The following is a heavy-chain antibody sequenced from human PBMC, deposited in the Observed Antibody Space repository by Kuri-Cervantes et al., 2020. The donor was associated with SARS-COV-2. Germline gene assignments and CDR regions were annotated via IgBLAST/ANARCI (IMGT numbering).Heavy chain of an antibody. Sequence: GGSLRLSCAASGFTVSSNYMSWVRQAPGKGLEWVSYISSSGSTIYYADSVKGRFTISRDNAKNSLYLQMNSLRAEDTAVYYCARDLRLGKSLDYWGQGTLVTVSS. CDR3: ARDLRLGKSLDY. J-gene: IGHJ4*02. D-gene: IGHD7-27*01. V-gene: IGHV3-11*04. CDR2: ISSSGSTI. CDR1: GFTVSSNY.